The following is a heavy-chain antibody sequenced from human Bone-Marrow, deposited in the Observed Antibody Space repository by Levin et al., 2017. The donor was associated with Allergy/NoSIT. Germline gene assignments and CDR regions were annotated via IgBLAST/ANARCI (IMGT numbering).Heavy chain of an antibody. D-gene: IGHD3-22*01. CDR1: GYTFTNYY. CDR2: LNPGGGNT. CDR3: TRDVWTFDSNGYYLGS. Sequence: ASVKVSCKASGYTFTNYYIHWVRQAPGQGLEWMGMLNPGGGNTNYAQKFHGRVTMTRDTSTSTVYMELSSLRSDDTAVYYCTRDVWTFDSNGYYLGSWGQGTLVNVSS. V-gene: IGHV1-46*01. J-gene: IGHJ4*02.